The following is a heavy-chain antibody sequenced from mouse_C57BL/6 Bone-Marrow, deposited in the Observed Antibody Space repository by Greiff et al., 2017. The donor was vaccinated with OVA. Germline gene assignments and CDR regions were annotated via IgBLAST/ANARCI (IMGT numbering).Heavy chain of an antibody. CDR3: AIPYYGSSYEDY. D-gene: IGHD1-1*01. CDR1: GYTFTSYW. J-gene: IGHJ2*01. V-gene: IGHV1-55*01. Sequence: QVQLQQSGAELVRPGSSVKLSCKASGYTFTSYWITWVKQRPGQGLEWIGDIYPGSGSTNYNEKFKSKATLTVDTSSSTAYMQLSSLTSEDSAVYYCAIPYYGSSYEDYWGQGTTLTVSS. CDR2: IYPGSGST.